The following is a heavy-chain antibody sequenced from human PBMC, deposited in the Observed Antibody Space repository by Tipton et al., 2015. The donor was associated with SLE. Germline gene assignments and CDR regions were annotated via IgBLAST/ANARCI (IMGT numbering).Heavy chain of an antibody. Sequence: TLSLTCTVSGGSISSHYWSWIPQPPGKGLEWLGDIYYSGSTNYHPSLKSRVTLSVDTSKHQFSLKLSSVTAADTAVYSCARVSYYASGSYYPVDYWGQVSLVTVSS. D-gene: IGHD3-10*01. V-gene: IGHV4-59*11. CDR3: ARVSYYASGSYYPVDY. CDR1: GGSISSHY. J-gene: IGHJ4*02. CDR2: IYYSGST.